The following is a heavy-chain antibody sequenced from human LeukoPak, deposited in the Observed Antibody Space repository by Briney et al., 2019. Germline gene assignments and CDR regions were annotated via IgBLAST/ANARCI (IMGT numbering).Heavy chain of an antibody. CDR3: ARHLNYYLDY. V-gene: IGHV3-48*04. J-gene: IGHJ4*02. CDR2: ISSGSSSV. Sequence: GGSLRLSCAASGFTFSSYSMNWVRQAPGQGLEWVSYISSGSSSVYYADSVKGRFTISRDNAKNSLYLQMNSLRAEDTAVYYCARHLNYYLDYWGQGTLVTVSS. CDR1: GFTFSSYS. D-gene: IGHD3-10*01.